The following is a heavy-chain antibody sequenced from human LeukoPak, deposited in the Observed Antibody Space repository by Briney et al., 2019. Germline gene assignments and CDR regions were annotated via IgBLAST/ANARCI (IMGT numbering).Heavy chain of an antibody. J-gene: IGHJ6*03. Sequence: SETLSLTCAVSGYSISSGYYWGWIRQPPGKGLEWIGSIYHSGSTYHNPSLKSRVTISVDTSKNQFSLKLSSVTAADTAVYYCAREAVADYMDVWGKGTTVTVSS. CDR3: AREAVADYMDV. V-gene: IGHV4-38-2*02. CDR1: GYSISSGYY. D-gene: IGHD6-19*01. CDR2: IYHSGST.